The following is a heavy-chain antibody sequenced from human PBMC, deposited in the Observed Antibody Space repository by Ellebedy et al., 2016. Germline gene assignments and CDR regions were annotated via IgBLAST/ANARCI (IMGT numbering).Heavy chain of an antibody. CDR1: GYTFTSYY. Sequence: ASVKVSXXASGYTFTSYYMHWVRQAPGQGLEWMGIINPSGGSTSYAQKFQGRVTMTRDTSTSTVYMELSSLRSEDTAVYYCARGSPSITGTTSDMDVWGKGTTVTVSS. V-gene: IGHV1-46*01. CDR2: INPSGGST. J-gene: IGHJ6*03. CDR3: ARGSPSITGTTSDMDV. D-gene: IGHD1-20*01.